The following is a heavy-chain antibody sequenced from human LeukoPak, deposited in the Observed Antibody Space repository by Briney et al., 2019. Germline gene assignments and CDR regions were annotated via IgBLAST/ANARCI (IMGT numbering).Heavy chain of an antibody. D-gene: IGHD5-18*01. CDR2: ISYDGSNK. J-gene: IGHJ4*02. V-gene: IGHV3-30-3*01. CDR3: AKAQLWLRMYYFDY. CDR1: GFTFSSYA. Sequence: GGSLGLSCAASGFTFSSYAMHWVRQAPGKGLEWVAVISYDGSNKYYADSVKGRFTISRDNSKNTLYLQMNSLRAEDTAVYYCAKAQLWLRMYYFDYWGQGTLVTVSS.